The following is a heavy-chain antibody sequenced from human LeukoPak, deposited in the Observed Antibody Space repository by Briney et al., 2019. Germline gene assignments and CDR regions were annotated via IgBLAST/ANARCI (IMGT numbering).Heavy chain of an antibody. CDR2: IIPILGIA. J-gene: IGHJ4*02. CDR3: ARAAMARGVITEVY. Sequence: SVKVSCKASGGTSSSYAISWVRQAPGQGLEWMGRIIPILGIANYAQKFQGRVTITADKSTSTAYMELSSLRSEDTAVYYCARAAMARGVITEVYWGQGTLVTVSS. V-gene: IGHV1-69*04. D-gene: IGHD3-10*01. CDR1: GGTSSSYA.